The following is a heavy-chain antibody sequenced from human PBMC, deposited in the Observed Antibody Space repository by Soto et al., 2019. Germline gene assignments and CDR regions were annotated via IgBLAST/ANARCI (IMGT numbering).Heavy chain of an antibody. Sequence: PSETLSLTCAVYGGSFSGYYWSWIRQPPGKGLEWIGEINHSGSTNYNPSLKSRVTISVDTSKDQFSLKLSSVTAADTAVYYCASRDYYYYMDVWGKGTTVTVSS. J-gene: IGHJ6*03. CDR2: INHSGST. CDR3: ASRDYYYYMDV. V-gene: IGHV4-34*01. CDR1: GGSFSGYY.